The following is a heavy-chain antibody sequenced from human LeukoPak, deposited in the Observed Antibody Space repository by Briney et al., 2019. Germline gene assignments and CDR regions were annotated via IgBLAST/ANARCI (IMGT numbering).Heavy chain of an antibody. CDR2: INPNSGGT. J-gene: IGHJ6*04. D-gene: IGHD3-10*01. CDR3: ARGITMVRGAQEDYYGMDV. Sequence: ASVTVSCKASGYTFTSYYMHWVGQAPGQGVEWMGWINPNSGGTNYAQKFQGWVTMTSDTSISTAYMELSRLRSHDTAVYYCARGITMVRGAQEDYYGMDVCGKGTTVTVSS. CDR1: GYTFTSYY. V-gene: IGHV1-2*04.